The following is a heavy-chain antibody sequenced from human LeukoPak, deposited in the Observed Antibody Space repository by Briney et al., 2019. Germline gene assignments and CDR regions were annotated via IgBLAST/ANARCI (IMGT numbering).Heavy chain of an antibody. Sequence: GGSLRLSCAASGFTFSSYGMHWVRQAPGKGLEWVAVISYDGSNKYYADSVKGRFTISRDNSKNTLYLQMNSLRAEDTAVYYRAKYGRGSSGWFSYDAFDIWGQGTMVTVSS. V-gene: IGHV3-30*18. CDR1: GFTFSSYG. D-gene: IGHD6-19*01. J-gene: IGHJ3*02. CDR2: ISYDGSNK. CDR3: AKYGRGSSGWFSYDAFDI.